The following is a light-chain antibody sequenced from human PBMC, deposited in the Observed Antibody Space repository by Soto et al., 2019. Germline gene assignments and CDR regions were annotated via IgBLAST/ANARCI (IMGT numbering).Light chain of an antibody. CDR2: DVS. V-gene: IGLV2-14*03. Sequence: QSALTLPASVSGSPGQSITISCTGTSSDIGGYNYVSWYQQHPGKGPKLMIYDVSSRPSGVSHRFSGSKSGDTASLTISGLQAEDEANYYCSSYTSSSTVLFGGGTKLTVL. J-gene: IGLJ2*01. CDR3: SSYTSSSTVL. CDR1: SSDIGGYNY.